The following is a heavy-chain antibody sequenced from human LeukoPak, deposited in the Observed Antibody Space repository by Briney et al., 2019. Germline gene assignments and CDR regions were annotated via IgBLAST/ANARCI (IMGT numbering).Heavy chain of an antibody. J-gene: IGHJ3*02. CDR3: AKIYGDPGAFDI. CDR2: ISGSGGST. V-gene: IGHV3-23*01. CDR1: GFTFSSYA. Sequence: GGSLRLSCAASGFTFSSYAMSWVRQAPGKGLEWVSAISGSGGSTYYADSVKGRFTISRDISKNTLYLQMNSLRAEDTAVYYCAKIYGDPGAFDIWGQGTMVTVSS. D-gene: IGHD4-17*01.